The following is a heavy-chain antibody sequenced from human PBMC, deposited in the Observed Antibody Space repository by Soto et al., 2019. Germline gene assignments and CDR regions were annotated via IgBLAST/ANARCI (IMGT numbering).Heavy chain of an antibody. CDR2: IIPIFGTA. Sequence: ASVKVSCKASGYTFTSYAISWVRQAPGQGLEWMGGIIPIFGTANYAQKFRGRVTITADESTSTAYMELSSLRSEDTAVYYCARGVPLSTVVVYYGMDVWGQGTTVTVSS. V-gene: IGHV1-69*13. CDR3: ARGVPLSTVVVYYGMDV. D-gene: IGHD2-15*01. CDR1: GYTFTSYA. J-gene: IGHJ6*02.